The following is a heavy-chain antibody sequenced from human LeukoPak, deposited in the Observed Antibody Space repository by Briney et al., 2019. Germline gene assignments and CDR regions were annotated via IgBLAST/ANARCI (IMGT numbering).Heavy chain of an antibody. CDR2: IRRSAYGAPT. D-gene: IGHD5/OR15-5a*01. Sequence: GGSLRLSCAASGFTFSRHWMNWVRQAPGKGLEWVGRIRRSAYGAPTDYAAPVKGRFIITRDDPRNMLYLQMNSLKTEDTAVYFCTSGYSVARHDHYWGPGTPVIVSS. V-gene: IGHV3-15*07. CDR1: GFTFSRHW. CDR3: TSGYSVARHDHY. J-gene: IGHJ4*02.